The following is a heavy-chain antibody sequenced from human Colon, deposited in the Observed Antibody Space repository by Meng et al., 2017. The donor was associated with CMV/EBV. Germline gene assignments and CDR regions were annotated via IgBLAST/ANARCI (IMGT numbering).Heavy chain of an antibody. Sequence: SWAASGFTFSSYAMHWVRQAPGKGLEWVALISYDGSHRYYGDSVKGRFTISRDNSKNTLYLQMNSLRVEDTAVYYCAGEHYDYYDILSGRDSYGMEVWGQGTTVTVSS. V-gene: IGHV3-30-3*01. CDR1: GFTFSSYA. CDR2: ISYDGSHR. J-gene: IGHJ6*02. D-gene: IGHD3-9*01. CDR3: AGEHYDYYDILSGRDSYGMEV.